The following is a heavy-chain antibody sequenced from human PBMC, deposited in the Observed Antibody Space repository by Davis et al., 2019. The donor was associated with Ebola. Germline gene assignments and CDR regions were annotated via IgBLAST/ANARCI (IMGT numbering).Heavy chain of an antibody. V-gene: IGHV3-7*03. D-gene: IGHD5-24*01. CDR3: AREEMATLY. CDR2: IKHDGSEK. CDR1: GITFSSHW. Sequence: GESLKIPCAASGITFSSHWMSWVRQAPGKGLEWVANIKHDGSEKYYVDSVKGRFTISRDNAKNSLYRQMNNLRAEDTAVYYCAREEMATLYWGQGTLVTVSS. J-gene: IGHJ4*02.